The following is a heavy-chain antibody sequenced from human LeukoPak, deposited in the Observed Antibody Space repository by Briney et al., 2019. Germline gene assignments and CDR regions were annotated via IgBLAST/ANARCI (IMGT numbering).Heavy chain of an antibody. J-gene: IGHJ4*02. Sequence: GGSLRLSCAASGFTFSSYSMNWVRQAPGKGLEWVSYISSSSSTIYYADSVKGRFTISRDNAKNSLYLQMNSLRAEDTAVYYCARAGPIAARPNYFDYWGQGTLVTVSS. CDR2: ISSSSSTI. D-gene: IGHD6-6*01. V-gene: IGHV3-48*01. CDR1: GFTFSSYS. CDR3: ARAGPIAARPNYFDY.